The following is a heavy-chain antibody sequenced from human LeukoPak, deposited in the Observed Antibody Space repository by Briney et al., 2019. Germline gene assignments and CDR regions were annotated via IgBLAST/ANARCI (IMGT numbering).Heavy chain of an antibody. CDR2: ISRSGSTK. CDR1: DFIFTKYW. Sequence: TGGSLRLSCLGSDFIFTKYWMTWVRQAPGKGLEWVSSISRSGSTKYYADSVKGRFTISRDNAKNSLFLQMNSLRAEDTAVYYRARVLRYCSGGNCYSGGLGYMDVWGKGTTVTISS. V-gene: IGHV3-11*01. D-gene: IGHD2-15*01. CDR3: ARVLRYCSGGNCYSGGLGYMDV. J-gene: IGHJ6*03.